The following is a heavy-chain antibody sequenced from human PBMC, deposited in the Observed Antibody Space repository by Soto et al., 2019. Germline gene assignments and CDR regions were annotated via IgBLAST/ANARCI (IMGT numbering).Heavy chain of an antibody. Sequence: SETLSLTCTVSGGSISSYYWSWIRQPPGKGLEWIGYIYYSGSTNYNPSLKSRVTISVDTSKNQFSLKLSSVTAADTAVYYCARQASLGLVVPAALDYWGQGTLVTVSS. CDR2: IYYSGST. V-gene: IGHV4-59*08. D-gene: IGHD2-2*01. CDR3: ARQASLGLVVPAALDY. J-gene: IGHJ4*02. CDR1: GGSISSYY.